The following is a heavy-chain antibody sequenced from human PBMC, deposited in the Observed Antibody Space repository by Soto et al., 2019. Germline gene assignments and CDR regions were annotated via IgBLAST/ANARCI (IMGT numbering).Heavy chain of an antibody. CDR1: GYTFTSYA. CDR2: INAGNGNT. CDR3: ARGAPKLAYCGGDCYGVAFDI. J-gene: IGHJ3*02. D-gene: IGHD2-21*02. V-gene: IGHV1-3*01. Sequence: GPVKVSCKASGYTFTSYAMHWVRQAPGQRLEWMGWINAGNGNTKYSQKFQGRVTITRDTSASTAYMELSSLRSEDTAVYYCARGAPKLAYCGGDCYGVAFDIWGQGTMVTVSS.